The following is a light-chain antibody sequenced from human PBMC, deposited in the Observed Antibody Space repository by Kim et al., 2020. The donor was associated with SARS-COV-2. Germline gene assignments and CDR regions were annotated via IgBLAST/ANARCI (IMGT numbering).Light chain of an antibody. CDR1: QSISSW. CDR3: QQYSTLWT. V-gene: IGKV1-5*03. CDR2: RAS. J-gene: IGKJ1*01. Sequence: AAVGDRVSRACRASQSISSWLAWYQQKPGKATKVLVYRASSLESGGPSRFSGSGYGTEFTLTISSLQPDDFATYYCQQYSTLWTFGQGTKVDIK.